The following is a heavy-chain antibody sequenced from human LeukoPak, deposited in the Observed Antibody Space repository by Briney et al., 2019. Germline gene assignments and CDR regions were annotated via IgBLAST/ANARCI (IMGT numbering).Heavy chain of an antibody. Sequence: PGGSLRLSCAASGFTFSSYGMHWVRQAPGKGLEWVAFIRYDGSNKYYADSVKGRFTLSRDISKNSVYLQMQSLRAEDTAVYYCARGDYGSGLDTYAFDIWGQGTMVTVSS. CDR2: IRYDGSNK. CDR1: GFTFSSYG. J-gene: IGHJ3*02. V-gene: IGHV3-30*02. CDR3: ARGDYGSGLDTYAFDI. D-gene: IGHD4-17*01.